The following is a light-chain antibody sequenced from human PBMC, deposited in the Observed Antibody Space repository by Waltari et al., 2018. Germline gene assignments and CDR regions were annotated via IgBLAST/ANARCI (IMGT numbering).Light chain of an antibody. CDR2: AAS. CDR1: QGVSSY. CDR3: QQLNNYPLT. V-gene: IGKV1-9*01. Sequence: DIQLTQSPSLLSASVGDRVTISCRASQGVSSYLAWYQQKPGKAPKLLIYAASTLQSGVPSRFSGTGSGTEFTLTISSLQSEDFATYYCQQLNNYPLTFGGGTKVEIK. J-gene: IGKJ4*01.